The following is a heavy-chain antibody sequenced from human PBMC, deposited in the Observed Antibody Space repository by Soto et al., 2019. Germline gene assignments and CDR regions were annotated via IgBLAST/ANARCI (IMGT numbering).Heavy chain of an antibody. D-gene: IGHD7-27*01. CDR2: IVVGSGNT. CDR1: GFTFTSSA. V-gene: IGHV1-58*02. J-gene: IGHJ3*02. CDR3: AAGVNWGANDAFDI. Sequence: SVKVSCKASGFTFTSSAMQWVRQARGQRLEWIGWIVVGSGNTNYAQKFQERVTITRDMSTSTAYMELSSLRSEDTAVYYCAAGVNWGANDAFDIWGQGTMVTV.